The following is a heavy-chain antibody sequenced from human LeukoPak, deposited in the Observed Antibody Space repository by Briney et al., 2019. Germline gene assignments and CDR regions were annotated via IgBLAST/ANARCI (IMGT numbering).Heavy chain of an antibody. D-gene: IGHD6-13*01. V-gene: IGHV1-18*01. CDR2: ISACNGNT. CDR3: ARVREQQLVWGNWFDP. J-gene: IGHJ5*02. CDR1: GYTFTSYG. Sequence: ASVKVSCTASGYTFTSYGISWVRQAPGQGLEWMGWISACNGNTNYAQKLQGRVTMTTDTSTSTAYMELRSLRSDDTAVYYCARVREQQLVWGNWFDPWGQGTLVTVSS.